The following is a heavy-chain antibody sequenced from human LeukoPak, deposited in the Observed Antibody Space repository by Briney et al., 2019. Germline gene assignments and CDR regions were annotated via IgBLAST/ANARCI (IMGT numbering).Heavy chain of an antibody. CDR1: GGSISGYY. Sequence: SETLSLTCSVSGGSISGYYWTWIRQPAGKGLEWIGRVYTSGSTHYNPSLKTRLTMSVDTSKNQFSLKLSSVTAAATAVYYFAXXITGXTTAFDIWGQGTMVTVSS. CDR3: AXXITGXTTAFDI. D-gene: IGHD1-7*01. J-gene: IGHJ3*02. V-gene: IGHV4-4*07. CDR2: VYTSGST.